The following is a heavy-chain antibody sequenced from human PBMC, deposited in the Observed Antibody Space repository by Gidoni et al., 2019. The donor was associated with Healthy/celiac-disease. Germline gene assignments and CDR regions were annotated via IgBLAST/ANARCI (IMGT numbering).Heavy chain of an antibody. D-gene: IGHD5-18*01. CDR1: GFTFSSYS. CDR3: ARDDTAMVRHYYYGMDV. CDR2: ISSSSSTI. V-gene: IGHV3-48*02. J-gene: IGHJ6*02. Sequence: EVQLVESGGGLVQPGGSLRLSCAASGFTFSSYSMNWVRQAPGKGLELVSYISSSSSTIYDADSVNGRFTISRDNAKNSLYLQMNSLRDEDTAVYYCARDDTAMVRHYYYGMDVWGQGTTVTVSS.